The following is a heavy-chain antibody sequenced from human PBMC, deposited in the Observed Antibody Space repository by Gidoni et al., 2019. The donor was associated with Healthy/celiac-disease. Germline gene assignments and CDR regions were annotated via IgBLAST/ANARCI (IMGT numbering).Heavy chain of an antibody. CDR1: ACHLSESY. CDR2: ISSSGSTI. CDR3: ARVTGWGVVIVFDY. J-gene: IGHJ4*02. Sequence: QVQLVESGGGLVKPGGSMSLSCAASACHLSESYMSWIRQAQVTELEWVSYISSSGSTIYYADSVKGRFTISRDNAKNSLYLQMNSLRAEDTAVYYGARVTGWGVVIVFDYWGQGTLVTVSS. V-gene: IGHV3-11*01. D-gene: IGHD2-21*01.